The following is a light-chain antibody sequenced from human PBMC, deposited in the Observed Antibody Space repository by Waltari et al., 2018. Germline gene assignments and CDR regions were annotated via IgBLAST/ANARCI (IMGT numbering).Light chain of an antibody. CDR3: QQSYSTPYT. J-gene: IGKJ2*01. CDR2: GVS. Sequence: DLQMTQSPSSLSASVGDRVTITCRASQNIFSFLNWYQQKPGKAPKLLIYGVSNLESGDPSRFSGSGSATDFTLTISSLQPEDFATYYCQQSYSTPYTFGQGTKLDIK. V-gene: IGKV1-39*01. CDR1: QNIFSF.